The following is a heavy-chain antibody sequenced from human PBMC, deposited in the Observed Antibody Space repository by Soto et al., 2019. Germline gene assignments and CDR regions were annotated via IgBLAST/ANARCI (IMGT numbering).Heavy chain of an antibody. Sequence: QVQLVQSGAEVKKPGASVKVSCKASGYTFTSYGISWVRQAHGQGLEWMGWISAYNGNTNYAQKLQGRVTMTTDTSTSTAHMELRSVRSDDTAVYYSARVGSGWYLGAFDYWGQGTLVTVSS. CDR1: GYTFTSYG. CDR3: ARVGSGWYLGAFDY. J-gene: IGHJ4*02. D-gene: IGHD6-19*01. V-gene: IGHV1-18*01. CDR2: ISAYNGNT.